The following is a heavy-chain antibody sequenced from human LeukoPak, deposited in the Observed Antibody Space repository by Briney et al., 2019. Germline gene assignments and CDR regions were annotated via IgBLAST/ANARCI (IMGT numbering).Heavy chain of an antibody. V-gene: IGHV4-59*08. CDR1: GGSISSYY. D-gene: IGHD1/OR15-1a*01. J-gene: IGHJ4*02. Sequence: PSETLSLTCTVSGGSISSYYWSWIRQPPGKGLEWIGYIYYTGSTNYNPSLKSRATISLDTSKNQFSLKLSFMTAADTAVYYCARQRVNKWNNLWSFDYWGQGTLVTVSS. CDR3: ARQRVNKWNNLWSFDY. CDR2: IYYTGST.